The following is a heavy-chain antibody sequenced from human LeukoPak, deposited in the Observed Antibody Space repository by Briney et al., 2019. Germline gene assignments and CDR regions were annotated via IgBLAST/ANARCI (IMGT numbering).Heavy chain of an antibody. V-gene: IGHV1-2*02. CDR3: ARFDYYGSGSSKYYFDY. J-gene: IGHJ4*02. CDR1: GYTFTGYY. D-gene: IGHD3-10*01. CDR2: TNPHSGGT. Sequence: ASVKLSCKASGYTFTGYYMHWVRQPPGQGPERMGWTNPHSGGTNYAQKFQGRVTMTRDTSISTAYMELSRLRSDDTAVYYCARFDYYGSGSSKYYFDYWGQGTLVTVSS.